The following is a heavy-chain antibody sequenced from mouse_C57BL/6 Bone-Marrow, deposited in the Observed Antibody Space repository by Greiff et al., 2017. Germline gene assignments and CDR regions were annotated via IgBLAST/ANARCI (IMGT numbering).Heavy chain of an antibody. V-gene: IGHV5-6*01. CDR2: ISSGGSYT. J-gene: IGHJ2*01. CDR3: ARQGTGTDY. Sequence: EVQLVESGGDLVKPGGSLKLSCAASGFTFSSYGMSWVRQTPDKRLEWVANISSGGSYTYYPDSVKGRFTISRDNAKNTLYLQMSSLKSEDTAMYYCARQGTGTDYWGQGTTLTVSS. CDR1: GFTFSSYG. D-gene: IGHD4-1*01.